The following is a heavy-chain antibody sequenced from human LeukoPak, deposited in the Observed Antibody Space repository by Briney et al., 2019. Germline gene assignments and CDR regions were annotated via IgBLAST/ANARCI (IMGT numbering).Heavy chain of an antibody. CDR1: GGSFSGYY. J-gene: IGHJ3*02. CDR3: ARGSRWLRDDAFDI. Sequence: SETLSLTCAVYGGSFSGYYWSWIRQPPGKGLEWIGEINHSGSTNYNPSLKSRVTISVDTSKNQFSLKLSSVTAADTAVYYCARGSRWLRDDAFDIWGQGTMVTVSS. D-gene: IGHD5-12*01. CDR2: INHSGST. V-gene: IGHV4-34*01.